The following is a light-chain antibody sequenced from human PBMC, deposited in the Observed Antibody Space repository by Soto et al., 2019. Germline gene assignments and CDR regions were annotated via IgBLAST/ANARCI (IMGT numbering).Light chain of an antibody. Sequence: ALTQPASVSGSPGQSITISCTGTSSDVGNYNLVSWYQQYPGKAPKLMIYEGGKRPSGVSNRFSGSKSGNTASLTISGLQAEDEADYYCCSFALRSTLIFGGGTQLTVL. CDR3: CSFALRSTLI. CDR2: EGG. J-gene: IGLJ2*01. CDR1: SSDVGNYNL. V-gene: IGLV2-23*01.